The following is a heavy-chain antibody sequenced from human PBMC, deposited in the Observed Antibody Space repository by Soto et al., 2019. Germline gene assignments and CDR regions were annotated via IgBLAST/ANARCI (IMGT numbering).Heavy chain of an antibody. Sequence: QVQLQESGPGLVKPSQTLSLTCTVSDGSISSGDYSWTWIRQPPGKGLERVGYIYYSGSTYYNPSLKSRVTISVDTSKNQFSLKLSSVTAADTAVYYCARDVSRYYGMDVWCQGTTVTVSS. CDR1: DGSISSGDYS. V-gene: IGHV4-30-4*01. CDR3: ARDVSRYYGMDV. J-gene: IGHJ6*02. CDR2: IYYSGST.